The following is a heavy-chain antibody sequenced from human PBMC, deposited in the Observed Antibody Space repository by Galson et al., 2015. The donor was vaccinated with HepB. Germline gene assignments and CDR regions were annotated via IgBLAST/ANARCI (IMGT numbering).Heavy chain of an antibody. Sequence: SLRLSCAASGFTFGDYAMSWFRQAPGKGLEWVGFIRSKAYGGTTEYAASVKGRFTISRDDSKSIAYLQMNSLKTEDTAVYYCTRIFSGGKQQLFDPWGQGTLVTVSS. CDR1: GFTFGDYA. J-gene: IGHJ5*02. CDR3: TRIFSGGKQQLFDP. D-gene: IGHD6-13*01. CDR2: IRSKAYGGTT. V-gene: IGHV3-49*03.